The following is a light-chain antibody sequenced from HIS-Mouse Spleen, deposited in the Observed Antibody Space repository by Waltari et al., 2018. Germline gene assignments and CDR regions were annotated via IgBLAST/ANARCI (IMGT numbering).Light chain of an antibody. CDR2: EGS. CDR3: CSYAGSSTVV. CDR1: SRAVGSYNL. Sequence: QSALTQPAPVSGSPGQSITIPCTGTSRAVGSYNLVPWYQQPPGKAPKLMIYEGSKRPSGVSNRFSGSKSGNTASLTISGLQAEDEADYYCCSYAGSSTVVFGGGTKLTVL. J-gene: IGLJ2*01. V-gene: IGLV2-23*01.